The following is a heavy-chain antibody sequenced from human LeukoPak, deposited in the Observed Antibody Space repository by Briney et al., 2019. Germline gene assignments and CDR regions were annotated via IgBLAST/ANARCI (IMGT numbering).Heavy chain of an antibody. J-gene: IGHJ5*02. Sequence: SETLSFTCTVSGVSVSSGSYYWSWIRQPPGKGLEWIGYIYYSGSTNYNPSLKSRVTISVDTSKNQFSLKLSSVTAADTAVYYCARDSGELGFDPWGQGTLVTVSS. CDR1: GVSVSSGSYY. D-gene: IGHD2-15*01. CDR3: ARDSGELGFDP. V-gene: IGHV4-61*01. CDR2: IYYSGST.